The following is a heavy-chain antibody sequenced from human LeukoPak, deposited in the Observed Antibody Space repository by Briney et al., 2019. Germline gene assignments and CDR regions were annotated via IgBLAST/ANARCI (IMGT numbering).Heavy chain of an antibody. J-gene: IGHJ3*02. V-gene: IGHV3-33*06. CDR3: AKDAHTAMALDI. Sequence: GGSLRLSCAASGFTFSSYGMHWVRQAPGKGLEWVAVIWYDGSNKYYADSVKGRFTISRDNSKNTLYLQMNSLRAEDTAVYYCAKDAHTAMALDIWDQGTMVTVSS. CDR1: GFTFSSYG. D-gene: IGHD5-18*01. CDR2: IWYDGSNK.